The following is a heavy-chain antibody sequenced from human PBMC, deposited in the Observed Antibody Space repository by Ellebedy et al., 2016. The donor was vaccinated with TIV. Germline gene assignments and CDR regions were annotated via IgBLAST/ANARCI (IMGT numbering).Heavy chain of an antibody. V-gene: IGHV4-59*08. Sequence: MPSETLSLTCTVSGGSISGYYWGWIRQPPGKGLEWIGSIYYSGITDYNPSLRSRVIISVDTSKNQLSLKLSSVTAADAAMYYCARWNEGFDYWGQGTLITVSS. J-gene: IGHJ4*02. CDR1: GGSISGYY. D-gene: IGHD1-1*01. CDR3: ARWNEGFDY. CDR2: IYYSGIT.